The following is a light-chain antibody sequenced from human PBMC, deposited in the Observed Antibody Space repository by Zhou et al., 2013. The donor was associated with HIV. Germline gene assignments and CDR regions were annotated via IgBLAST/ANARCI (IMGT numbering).Light chain of an antibody. CDR3: QQYNTYPIT. CDR2: AAS. CDR1: QXISSY. Sequence: DIQMTQSPSILSASVGDRVTITCRASQXISSYLAWYQQKPGKAPKLLIYAASTLQSGVPLRFSGSRSGTEFTLTISSLQPDDYATYYCQQYNTYPITFGQGTRLEI. V-gene: IGKV1-9*01. J-gene: IGKJ5*01.